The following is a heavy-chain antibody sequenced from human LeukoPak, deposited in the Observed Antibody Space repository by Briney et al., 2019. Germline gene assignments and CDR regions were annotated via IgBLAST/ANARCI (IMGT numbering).Heavy chain of an antibody. D-gene: IGHD2-2*02. CDR3: ARSIGQLLYPRAFDI. V-gene: IGHV1-69*05. CDR2: IIPIFGTA. CDR1: GYTFTCYG. J-gene: IGHJ3*02. Sequence: ASVKVSCKASGYTFTCYGISWVRQAPGQGLEWMGGIIPIFGTANYAQKFQGRVTITTDESTSTTYMELSSLRSEDTAVYYCARSIGQLLYPRAFDIWGQGTMVTVSS.